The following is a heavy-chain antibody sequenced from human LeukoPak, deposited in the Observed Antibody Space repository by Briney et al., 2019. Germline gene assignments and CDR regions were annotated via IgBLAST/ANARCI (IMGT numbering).Heavy chain of an antibody. J-gene: IGHJ6*02. V-gene: IGHV3-23*01. CDR1: GFTFSSYA. Sequence: GGSLRLSCAASGFTFSSYAMSWVRQAPGKGLEWVSAISGSGGSTYYADSVKGRFTISRDNSKNTLYLQMNSLRAEDTAVYYCAKDGIAVAGVYYYYGMDVWGQGTTATVSS. D-gene: IGHD6-19*01. CDR2: ISGSGGST. CDR3: AKDGIAVAGVYYYYGMDV.